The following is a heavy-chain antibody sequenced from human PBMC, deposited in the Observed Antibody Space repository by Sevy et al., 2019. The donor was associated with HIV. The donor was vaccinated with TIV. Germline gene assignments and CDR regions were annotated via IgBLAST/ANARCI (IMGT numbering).Heavy chain of an antibody. Sequence: ASVKVSCKGSGYTFTNYGLIWVRQAPGHGLEYMGRINTNSGNPTFAPGFAGRVGFSLDTSVSTAFLQIDSLKAEDTAIYYCARAHYNYFDTWGQGSLVTVSS. CDR2: INTNSGNP. CDR1: GYTFTNYG. V-gene: IGHV7-4-1*01. CDR3: ARAHYNYFDT. J-gene: IGHJ4*02. D-gene: IGHD3-9*01.